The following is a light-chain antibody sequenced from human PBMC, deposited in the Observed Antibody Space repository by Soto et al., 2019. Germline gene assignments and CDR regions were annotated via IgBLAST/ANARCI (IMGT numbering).Light chain of an antibody. V-gene: IGLV1-47*02. Sequence: QSALTQPPSASGTPGQRVTISCSGTSTNIGRNPVYWYQQLPGTAPKLLIYGNDQRPSGVPDRFSGSKSGASASLAISGLRSEDEADCYCAAWDDSLSGVVFGGGTKVTVL. CDR2: GND. J-gene: IGLJ2*01. CDR1: STNIGRNP. CDR3: AAWDDSLSGVV.